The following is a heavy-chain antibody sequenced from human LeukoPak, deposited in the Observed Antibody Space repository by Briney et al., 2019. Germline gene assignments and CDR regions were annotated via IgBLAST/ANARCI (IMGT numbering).Heavy chain of an antibody. Sequence: ASVNVSCKASGYTFTSYDINWVRQAPGQGLEWMGWMNPNSGNTGYAQKFQGRVTMTRNTSISTAYMELSSLRSEDTAVYYCARRTVTTRCSDYWGQGTLVTVSS. CDR3: ARRTVTTRCSDY. CDR1: GYTFTSYD. CDR2: MNPNSGNT. J-gene: IGHJ4*02. V-gene: IGHV1-8*01. D-gene: IGHD4-17*01.